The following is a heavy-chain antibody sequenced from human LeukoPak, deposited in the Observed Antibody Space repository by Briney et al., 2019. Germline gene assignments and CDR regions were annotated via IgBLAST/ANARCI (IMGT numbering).Heavy chain of an antibody. V-gene: IGHV3-21*01. D-gene: IGHD3-22*01. CDR1: GFTFSSYS. CDR2: ISSSSSYI. J-gene: IGHJ4*02. CDR3: ARDGYYDSSSWDY. Sequence: GGSLRLSCAASGFTFSSYSVNWVRQAPGKGLEWVSSISSSSSYIYYADSVKGRFTISRDNAKNSLYLQMNSLRAEDTAVYYCARDGYYDSSSWDYWGQGTLVTVSS.